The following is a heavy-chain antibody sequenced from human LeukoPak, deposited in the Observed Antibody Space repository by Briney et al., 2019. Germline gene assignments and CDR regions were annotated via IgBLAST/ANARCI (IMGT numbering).Heavy chain of an antibody. D-gene: IGHD3-3*01. V-gene: IGHV3-23*01. CDR1: GFTFSKSA. J-gene: IGHJ4*02. Sequence: GGSLRLSCAASGFTFSKSAMTWVRQAPGKGLEWVSTISGSGGSTYYADSVKGRFTISRDNSKNTLYLQMDSLRAEDTAVYYCAKAGYYEFWSGYYGPTPSFDYWGQGTLVTVSS. CDR3: AKAGYYEFWSGYYGPTPSFDY. CDR2: ISGSGGST.